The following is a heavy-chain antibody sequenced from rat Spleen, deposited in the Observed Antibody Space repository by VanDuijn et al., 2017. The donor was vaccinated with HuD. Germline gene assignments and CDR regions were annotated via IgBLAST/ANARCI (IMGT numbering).Heavy chain of an antibody. CDR1: GFTFSHYD. CDR2: ISYDGGST. V-gene: IGHV5-7*01. J-gene: IGHJ2*01. CDR3: VRHGYTRYYFDY. Sequence: EVQLVESGGDLVQPGRSLKLSCAASGFTFSHYDMAWVRQAPKKGLEWVAFISYDGGSTYYRDPVKGRFTISRDNAKSTLYLQMDSLRSEDTATYYCVRHGYTRYYFDYWGQGVMVTVSS. D-gene: IGHD1-9*01.